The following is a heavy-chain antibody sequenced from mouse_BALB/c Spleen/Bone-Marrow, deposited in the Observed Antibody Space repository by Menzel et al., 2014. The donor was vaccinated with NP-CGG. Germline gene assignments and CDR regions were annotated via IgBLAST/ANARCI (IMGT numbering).Heavy chain of an antibody. Sequence: EVQRVESGGGLVKPGGSLKLSCAASGFTFSDYYMYWVRQTPEKRLEWVATISDGGSYTYYPDSVKGRFTISRDNAKNNLYLQMNSLKSEDTAMYYCARGGQLGALDYWGQGTSVTVSS. CDR3: ARGGQLGALDY. CDR2: ISDGGSYT. D-gene: IGHD3-2*01. V-gene: IGHV5-4*02. J-gene: IGHJ4*01. CDR1: GFTFSDYY.